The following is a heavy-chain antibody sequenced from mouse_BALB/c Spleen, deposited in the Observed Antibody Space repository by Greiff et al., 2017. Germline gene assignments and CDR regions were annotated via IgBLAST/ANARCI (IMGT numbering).Heavy chain of an antibody. CDR3: ARSMITTAMDY. J-gene: IGHJ4*01. V-gene: IGHV1-80*01. CDR1: GYAFSSYW. D-gene: IGHD2-4*01. Sequence: QVQLQQSGAELVRPGSSVKISCKASGYAFSSYWMNWVKQRPGQGLEWIGQIYPGDGDTNYNGKFKGKATLTADKSSSTAYMQLSSLTSEDSAVYFCARSMITTAMDYWGQGTSVTVSS. CDR2: IYPGDGDT.